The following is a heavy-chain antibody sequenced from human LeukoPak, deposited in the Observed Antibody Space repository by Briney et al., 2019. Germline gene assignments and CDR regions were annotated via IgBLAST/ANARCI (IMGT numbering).Heavy chain of an antibody. CDR1: GFTFSSYS. V-gene: IGHV3-48*01. CDR3: ARGEPTDY. J-gene: IGHJ4*02. D-gene: IGHD1-14*01. Sequence: TGGSLRLSCAASGFTFSSYSMNWVRQAPGKGLEWVSYISSSSSTIYYADSVKGRFTISRDNAKNSLYLQMNSLRAEDTAVYYCARGEPTDYWGQGTLVTVSS. CDR2: ISSSSSTI.